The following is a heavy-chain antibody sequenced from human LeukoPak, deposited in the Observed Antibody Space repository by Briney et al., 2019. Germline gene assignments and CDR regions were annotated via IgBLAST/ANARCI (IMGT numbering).Heavy chain of an antibody. Sequence: ETLSLTCAVSGGSISSSSYYWGWVRQPRGKGLEWIGSIYHSGSTYFHPSLKSRVTISVDTSKNQFSLKLSSVTAADTAVYYCARDQAAYYDRSGYHYSSTAAAFDIWGQGTVVTVSS. CDR3: ARDQAAYYDRSGYHYSSTAAAFDI. V-gene: IGHV4-39*07. D-gene: IGHD3-22*01. CDR2: IYHSGST. J-gene: IGHJ3*02. CDR1: GGSISSSSYY.